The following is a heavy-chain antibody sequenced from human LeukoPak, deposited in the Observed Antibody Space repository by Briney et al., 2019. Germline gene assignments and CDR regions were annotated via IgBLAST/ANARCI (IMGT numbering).Heavy chain of an antibody. CDR2: ISYNGSSQ. Sequence: GGSLRLSCVASGFTFNKYGMHWVRQAPGKGLEWVATISYNGSSQFYTDSVKGRFVISRDNSKDTLYLQMNSLRLEDTALYYCVNAPTGSSDCWGQGTLVIVSS. J-gene: IGHJ4*02. V-gene: IGHV3-30*18. CDR1: GFTFNKYG. CDR3: VNAPTGSSDC.